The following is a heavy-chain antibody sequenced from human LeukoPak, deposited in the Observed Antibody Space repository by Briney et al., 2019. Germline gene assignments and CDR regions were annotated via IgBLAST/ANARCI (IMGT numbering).Heavy chain of an antibody. V-gene: IGHV3-11*06. CDR2: ISSGSTYT. J-gene: IGHJ4*02. Sequence: PGGSLRLSCAASGFAFNDYYMTWIRQARGKGLEWVSYISSGSTYTNYGDAVKGRFIISRDNAKNSLYLQVNSLRAEDTAVYYCARVSSSSTNYFDSWGQGTLVTVSS. CDR1: GFAFNDYY. CDR3: ARVSSSSTNYFDS. D-gene: IGHD6-19*01.